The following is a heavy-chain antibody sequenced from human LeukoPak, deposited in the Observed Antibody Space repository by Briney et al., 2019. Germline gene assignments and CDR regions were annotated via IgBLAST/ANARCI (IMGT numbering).Heavy chain of an antibody. CDR3: ARHLLSWGYYDSSGTPLDWLDP. CDR1: GGSISSYY. V-gene: IGHV4-59*08. CDR2: IYYSGST. D-gene: IGHD3-22*01. J-gene: IGHJ5*02. Sequence: SETLSLTSTVPGGSISSYYWSWVRQPPGKGREWIGYIYYSGSTNYNPSLKSRVTISVDTSKNQFSLKLSSVTAADTAVYYCARHLLSWGYYDSSGTPLDWLDPWGQGTLVTVSS.